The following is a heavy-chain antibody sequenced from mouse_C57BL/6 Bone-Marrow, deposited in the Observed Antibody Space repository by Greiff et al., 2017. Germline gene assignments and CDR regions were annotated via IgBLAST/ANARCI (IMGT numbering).Heavy chain of an antibody. CDR3: ARGYYDYDGFAY. Sequence: ESGPGMVKPSQSLFLTCTVTGYSITSGYDWHWIRHFPGNKLEWMGYISYSGSTNYNPSLKSRISITHDTAKNHFFLKLNSVTTEDTATYYCARGYYDYDGFAYWGQGTLVTVSA. D-gene: IGHD2-4*01. V-gene: IGHV3-1*01. CDR2: ISYSGST. J-gene: IGHJ3*01. CDR1: GYSITSGYD.